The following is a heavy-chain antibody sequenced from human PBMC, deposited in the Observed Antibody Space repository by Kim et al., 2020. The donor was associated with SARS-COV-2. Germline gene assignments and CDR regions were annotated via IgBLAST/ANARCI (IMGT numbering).Heavy chain of an antibody. Sequence: YKYYADSVKDRFTISRDNAKNSLYLQMNSLRAEDTAVYYCARDRYGMDVWGQGTTVTVSS. CDR3: ARDRYGMDV. CDR2: YK. V-gene: IGHV3-21*01. J-gene: IGHJ6*02.